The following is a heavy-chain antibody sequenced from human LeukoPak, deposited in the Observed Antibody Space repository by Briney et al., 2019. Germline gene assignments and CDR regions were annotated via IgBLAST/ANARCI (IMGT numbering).Heavy chain of an antibody. CDR3: ARAELGLLWFGEQEEYYFDY. J-gene: IGHJ4*02. CDR1: GFTFSSYW. Sequence: PGGSLRLSCAASGFTFSSYWMSWVRQAPGKGLEWVANIKQDGSEKYYVDSVKGRFTISRDNAKNSLYLQMNSLRAEDTAVYYCARAELGLLWFGEQEEYYFDYWGQGTLVTVSS. V-gene: IGHV3-7*01. CDR2: IKQDGSEK. D-gene: IGHD3-10*01.